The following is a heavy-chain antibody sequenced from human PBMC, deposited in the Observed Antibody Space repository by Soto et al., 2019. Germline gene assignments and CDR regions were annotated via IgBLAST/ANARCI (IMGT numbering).Heavy chain of an antibody. J-gene: IGHJ4*02. CDR2: IYYSGIT. CDR1: GGSISSYY. CDR3: ARGGAVYYFDY. D-gene: IGHD4-17*01. V-gene: IGHV4-59*01. Sequence: QVQLQESGPGLVKPSETLSLTCTVSGGSISSYYWSWIRQPPGKGLEWIGYIYYSGITDYNPSLKSRVTISVDTSKSKFSLKLSSVAAADTAVYSCARGGAVYYFDYWGQGTLVTVSS.